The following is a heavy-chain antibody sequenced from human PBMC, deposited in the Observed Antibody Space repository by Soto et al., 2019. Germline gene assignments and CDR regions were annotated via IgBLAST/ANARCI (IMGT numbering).Heavy chain of an antibody. J-gene: IGHJ4*02. D-gene: IGHD5-18*01. Sequence: SETLSLPCAVYGGSFSGYYWSWIRQPPGKGLEWIGEINHSGSTNYNPSLKSRVTISVDTSKNQFSLKLSSVTAADTAVYYCARGQRRGYSYGRYFDYWGQGTLVTVSS. V-gene: IGHV4-34*01. CDR2: INHSGST. CDR1: GGSFSGYY. CDR3: ARGQRRGYSYGRYFDY.